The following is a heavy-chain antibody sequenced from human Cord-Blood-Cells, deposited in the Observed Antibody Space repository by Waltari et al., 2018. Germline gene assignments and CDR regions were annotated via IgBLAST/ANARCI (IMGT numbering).Heavy chain of an antibody. D-gene: IGHD6-13*01. CDR3: ALIAAIRGLGY. V-gene: IGHV2-26*01. CDR1: GFSLSNARMG. CDR2: IFSNDEK. J-gene: IGHJ4*02. Sequence: QVTLKESGPVLVKPTETLTLTCTVSGFSLSNARMGVSWIRQPPGKALEWLAHIFSNDEKSYSTALERRLTFSKDTSKSQVLLTMTNMDPVDTATYYCALIAAIRGLGYWGQGTLVTGSS.